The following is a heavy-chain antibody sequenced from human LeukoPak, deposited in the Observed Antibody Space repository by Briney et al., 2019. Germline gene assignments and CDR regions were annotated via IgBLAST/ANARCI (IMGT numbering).Heavy chain of an antibody. CDR1: GGSISSYY. D-gene: IGHD5-24*01. CDR2: IYYSGST. CDR3: ARASTVEMATIVFDY. J-gene: IGHJ4*02. V-gene: IGHV4-59*01. Sequence: SETLSLTCTVSGGSISSYYWSWIRQPPGKGLEWIGYIYYSGSTNYNPSLKSRVTISVDTSKNQFSLKLSSVTAADTAVYYCARASTVEMATIVFDYWGQGTLVTVSS.